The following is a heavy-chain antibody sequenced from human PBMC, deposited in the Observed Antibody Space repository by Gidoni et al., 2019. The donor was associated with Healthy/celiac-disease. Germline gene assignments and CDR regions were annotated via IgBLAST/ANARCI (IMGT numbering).Heavy chain of an antibody. V-gene: IGHV4-34*01. D-gene: IGHD3-10*01. CDR1: GGSFSGYY. J-gene: IGHJ6*02. CDR3: ARGRATMVRGAYYYYYGMDV. CDR2: INHSGST. Sequence: QVQLQQWGAGLLKPSETLSLTCAVYGGSFSGYYWSWIRQPPGKGLEWIGEINHSGSTNYNPSLKSRVTISVDTSKNQFSLKLSSVTAADTAVYYCARGRATMVRGAYYYYYGMDVWGQGTTVTVSS.